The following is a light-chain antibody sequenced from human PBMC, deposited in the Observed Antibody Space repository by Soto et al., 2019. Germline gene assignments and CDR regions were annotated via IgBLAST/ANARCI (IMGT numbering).Light chain of an antibody. J-gene: IGLJ1*01. CDR2: DVI. CDR3: CSYAGSYTHV. V-gene: IGLV2-11*01. Sequence: QSALTQPRSVSGSPGQSVTISCTGTSSDIGGYNYVSWYQQHPGKAPKLMIYDVIKRPSGVPDRFSGSKSGNTASLTIYGLQAEDEADYYCCSYAGSYTHVFGTGTKFT. CDR1: SSDIGGYNY.